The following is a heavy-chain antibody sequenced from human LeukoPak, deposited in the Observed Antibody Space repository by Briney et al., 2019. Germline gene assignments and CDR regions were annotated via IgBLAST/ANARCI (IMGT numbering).Heavy chain of an antibody. CDR2: FDPEDGET. V-gene: IGHV1-24*01. J-gene: IGHJ4*02. CDR3: ATDGKTYYYDSSGYLY. CDR1: GYTLTELS. Sequence: ASVKVSCKVSGYTLTELSMHWVRQAPGKGLEWMGGFDPEDGETIYAQKFQGRVTMTEDTSTDTAYMELSSLRSEDTAVYYCATDGKTYYYDSSGYLYWGQGTLVTVSS. D-gene: IGHD3-22*01.